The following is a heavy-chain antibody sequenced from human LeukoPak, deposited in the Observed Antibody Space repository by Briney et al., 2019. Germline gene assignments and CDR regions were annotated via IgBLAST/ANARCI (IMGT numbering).Heavy chain of an antibody. J-gene: IGHJ4*02. CDR2: IYYSGST. D-gene: IGHD6-13*01. Sequence: PSETLSLTCTVSGVSISSTIYYWGWIRQPPGKGLEWIGSIYYSGSTYYNPSLKSRVTISVDTSKNQFSLKLSSVTAADTAVYCCARHSSSLPFDSWGREPWSPSPQ. V-gene: IGHV4-39*01. CDR1: GVSISSTIYY. CDR3: ARHSSSLPFDS.